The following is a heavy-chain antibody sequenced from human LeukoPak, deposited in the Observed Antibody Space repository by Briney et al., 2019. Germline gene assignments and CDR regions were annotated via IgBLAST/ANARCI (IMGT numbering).Heavy chain of an antibody. V-gene: IGHV4-31*03. CDR3: AREPRDDYGDYPPDAFDI. J-gene: IGHJ3*02. CDR2: IYYSGST. CDR1: GGSISSGGYY. D-gene: IGHD4-17*01. Sequence: SETLSLTCTASGGSISSGGYYWSWIRQHPGKGLEWIGYIYYSGSTYYNPSLKSRVTISVDTSKNQFSLKLSSVTAADTAVYYCAREPRDDYGDYPPDAFDIWGQGTMVTVSS.